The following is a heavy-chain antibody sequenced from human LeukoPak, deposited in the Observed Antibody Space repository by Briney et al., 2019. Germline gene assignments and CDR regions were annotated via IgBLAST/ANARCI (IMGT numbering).Heavy chain of an antibody. CDR2: IWYDGNSK. CDR1: GFTFSSFG. J-gene: IGHJ2*01. V-gene: IGHV3-33*01. Sequence: GRSLRLSCAASGFTFSSFGLHWVRQAPGKGLEWVAVIWYDGNSKYCADSVRGRFAISRDNSKNIVYLQMSSLTPEDMAVYYCARQGPPGQWYLDLWGRGGTLVTVSS. CDR3: ARQGPPGQWYLDL.